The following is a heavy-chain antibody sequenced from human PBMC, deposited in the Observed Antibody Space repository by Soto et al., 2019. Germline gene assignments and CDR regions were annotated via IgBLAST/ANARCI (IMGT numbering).Heavy chain of an antibody. D-gene: IGHD3-3*01. Sequence: ASVKGSCKVSGYTLTELSMHWVRQAPGKGLEWMGGFDPEDGETIYAQKFQGRVTMTEDTSTDTAYMELSSLRSEDTAVYYCATETGITIFGVPDYGMDVWGQGTTVTVSS. CDR1: GYTLTELS. CDR2: FDPEDGET. V-gene: IGHV1-24*01. J-gene: IGHJ6*02. CDR3: ATETGITIFGVPDYGMDV.